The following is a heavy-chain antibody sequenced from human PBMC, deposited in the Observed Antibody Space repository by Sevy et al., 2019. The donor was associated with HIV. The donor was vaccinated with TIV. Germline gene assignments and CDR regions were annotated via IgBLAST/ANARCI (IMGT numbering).Heavy chain of an antibody. V-gene: IGHV3-23*01. Sequence: GGSLRLSCAASGFSLNTHAMNWVRQAPGKGLEWVSVISGIGSSTYYAYSVKGRFTISRDNSKNTLYLQMNSLRADDTAVDYCAKALNPALESMIEVIFRSLKGFDVWGQGPMVTVSS. CDR2: ISGIGSST. D-gene: IGHD3-22*01. J-gene: IGHJ3*01. CDR1: GFSLNTHA. CDR3: AKALNPALESMIEVIFRSLKGFDV.